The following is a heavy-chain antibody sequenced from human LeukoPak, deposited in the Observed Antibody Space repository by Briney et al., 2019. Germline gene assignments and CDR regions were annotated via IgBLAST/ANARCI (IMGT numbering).Heavy chain of an antibody. Sequence: GGSLRLSCAASGFTFSSYAMSWVRQAPGKGLEWVPAISGSGGSTYYADSVKGRFTISRDNSKNTLYLQMNSLRAEDTAVYYCAKIPPAVFSSGNDYWGQGTLVTVSS. CDR3: AKIPPAVFSSGNDY. D-gene: IGHD6-19*01. CDR2: ISGSGGST. CDR1: GFTFSSYA. V-gene: IGHV3-23*01. J-gene: IGHJ4*02.